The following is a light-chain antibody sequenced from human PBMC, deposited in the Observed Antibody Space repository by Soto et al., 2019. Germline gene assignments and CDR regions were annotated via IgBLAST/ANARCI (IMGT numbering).Light chain of an antibody. J-gene: IGKJ4*01. Sequence: EIVLTQSPGTLSLSPGERATLSCRASQSVAYTYLAWYQQKPGQAPRLLIHGAFIRATGIPDRFSGSGSGTDFTLTISRLESEDFAVYYCQQYGTSPLTFGGGTKVEIK. CDR3: QQYGTSPLT. CDR2: GAF. CDR1: QSVAYTY. V-gene: IGKV3-20*01.